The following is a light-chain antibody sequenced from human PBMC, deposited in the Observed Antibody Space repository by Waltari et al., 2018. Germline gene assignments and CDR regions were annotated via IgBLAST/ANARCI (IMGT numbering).Light chain of an antibody. CDR3: MQSLQALWA. Sequence: DLVVNHSPLSLPVPPGEPASLSCRSGQGVIHRNGNNYVDWYLQKPGHSPTLLIYLGSKRAAGTPDRFSGSGSGTDFTLRVSRVGAEDVGVYYGMQSLQALWAFGPGTKVEI. J-gene: IGKJ1*01. V-gene: IGKV2-28*01. CDR2: LGS. CDR1: QGVIHRNGNNY.